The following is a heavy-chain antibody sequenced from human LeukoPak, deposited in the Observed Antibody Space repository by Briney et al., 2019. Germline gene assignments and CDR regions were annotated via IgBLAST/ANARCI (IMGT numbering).Heavy chain of an antibody. J-gene: IGHJ4*02. Sequence: GGALRLSCAASGFTFSGYTMNWVRQAPGKGLEWVSSISSSSSYIYYADSVKGRFTISRDNAKKSLYLQMNSLRAEDTAVYYCASWGILGGYDRTLIDYGGQGPRVTVPS. CDR1: GFTFSGYT. V-gene: IGHV3-21*01. D-gene: IGHD5-12*01. CDR3: ASWGILGGYDRTLIDY. CDR2: ISSSSSYI.